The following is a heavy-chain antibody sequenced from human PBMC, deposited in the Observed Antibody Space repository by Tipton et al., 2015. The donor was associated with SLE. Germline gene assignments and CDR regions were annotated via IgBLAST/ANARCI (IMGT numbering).Heavy chain of an antibody. V-gene: IGHV4-34*01. Sequence: TLSLTCAVYGGSFSGYYWSWIRQPPGKGLEWIGESHQSGTTNYHPSFKSRVTISVDTSKNQFSLRLSSVTAADTAVYYCARSDGGYWGQGTLVTVSS. D-gene: IGHD3-16*01. CDR2: SHQSGTT. CDR3: ARSDGGY. CDR1: GGSFSGYY. J-gene: IGHJ4*02.